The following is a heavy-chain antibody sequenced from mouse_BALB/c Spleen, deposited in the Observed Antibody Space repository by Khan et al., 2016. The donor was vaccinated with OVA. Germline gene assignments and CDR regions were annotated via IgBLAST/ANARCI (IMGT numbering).Heavy chain of an antibody. D-gene: IGHD1-1*01. V-gene: IGHV9-3-1*01. J-gene: IGHJ1*01. CDR3: ARISSYEYSDV. CDR1: GYTFTNYG. Sequence: QIQLVQSGPELKKPGETVKISCKASGYTFTNYGMNWVKQAPGKGLKWMGWINTYTGEPTYADDFKGRVVFSLETSASTAYLQISNLKNEDTTTYFCARISSYEYSDVWGAGTTVTVSS. CDR2: INTYTGEP.